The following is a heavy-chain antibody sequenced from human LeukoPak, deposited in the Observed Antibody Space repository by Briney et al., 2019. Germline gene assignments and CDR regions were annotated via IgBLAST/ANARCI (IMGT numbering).Heavy chain of an antibody. D-gene: IGHD1-1*01. CDR2: IQYDGSTK. J-gene: IGHJ4*02. Sequence: GGSLRLSCAGSGFTFSSYGMHWVRQAPGKWLEWVSFIQYDGSTKYYADSVKGRFTISRDNSRNTLYLQMNSLTAEDTAIYYCAKATGTLGNWGQGTPVIVSS. CDR3: AKATGTLGN. CDR1: GFTFSSYG. V-gene: IGHV3-30*02.